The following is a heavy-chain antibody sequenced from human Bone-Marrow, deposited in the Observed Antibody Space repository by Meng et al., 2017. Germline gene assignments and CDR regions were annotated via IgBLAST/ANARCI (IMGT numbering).Heavy chain of an antibody. V-gene: IGHV3-11*04. D-gene: IGHD2-15*01. CDR1: GFTFSDYY. Sequence: GESLKISCAASGFTFSDYYMSWIRQAPGKGLEWVSYISSSGSTIYYADSVKGRFTISRDNSKNTLYLQMNSLRAEDTAVYYCARGLGYCSGGSCYSDYWGQGTLVTVSS. CDR2: ISSSGSTI. CDR3: ARGLGYCSGGSCYSDY. J-gene: IGHJ4*02.